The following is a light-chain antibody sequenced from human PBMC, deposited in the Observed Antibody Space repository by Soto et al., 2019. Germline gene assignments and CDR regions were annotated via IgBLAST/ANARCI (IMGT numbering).Light chain of an antibody. CDR3: QQSYRSPLN. CDR1: QNISNF. Sequence: DIQMTQSPLSLSASVGESVTITCRASQNISNFLNWYQQKPGKPPRLLIFGTSNLQSGVPSRFRGSWSDTDFSLTISGLQADDFATYICQQSYRSPLNFGPGTRVA. J-gene: IGKJ3*01. V-gene: IGKV1-39*01. CDR2: GTS.